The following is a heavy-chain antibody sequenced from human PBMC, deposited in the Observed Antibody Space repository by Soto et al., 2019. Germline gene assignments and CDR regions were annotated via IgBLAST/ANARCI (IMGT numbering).Heavy chain of an antibody. Sequence: ASVKVSCKASGYTFTSYGISWVRQAPGQGLEWMGWISAYNGDTNYAQKLQGRVTMTTDTSTSTAYMELRSLRSDDTAVYYCARDYVYINPPGSAPWGQGTLVPVSP. D-gene: IGHD4-4*01. CDR2: ISAYNGDT. J-gene: IGHJ5*02. CDR3: ARDYVYINPPGSAP. V-gene: IGHV1-18*01. CDR1: GYTFTSYG.